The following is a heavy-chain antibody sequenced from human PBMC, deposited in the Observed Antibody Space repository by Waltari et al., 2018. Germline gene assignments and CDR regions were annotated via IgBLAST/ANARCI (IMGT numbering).Heavy chain of an antibody. V-gene: IGHV5-51*01. CDR3: ARPSADYYDSSAVDI. J-gene: IGHJ3*02. CDR1: GYSFTSYW. CDR2: LSPCDAAT. Sequence: EVQLVQSGAEVKKPGESLKISCKGSGYSFTSYWIGWVRQMPGEGLVWVGMLSPCDAATRYSPAFRGQGTISADKSVGTAYLQWSGLKAADTAMYYCARPSADYYDSSAVDIWGQGTMVTVSS. D-gene: IGHD3-22*01.